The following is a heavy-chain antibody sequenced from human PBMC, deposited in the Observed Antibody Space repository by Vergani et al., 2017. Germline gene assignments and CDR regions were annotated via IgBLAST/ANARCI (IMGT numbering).Heavy chain of an antibody. CDR3: ARDFRTVYGSGQYYYYYYGMDV. V-gene: IGHV3-9*01. CDR1: GFTFDDYA. J-gene: IGHJ6*02. Sequence: EVQLVESGGGLVQPGRSLRLSCAASGFTFDDYAMHWVRQAPGKGLEWVSGISWNSGSIGYADSVKGRFTISRDNAKNSLYLQMNSLRAEDTAVYYCARDFRTVYGSGQYYYYYYGMDVWGQGP. CDR2: ISWNSGSI. D-gene: IGHD3-10*01.